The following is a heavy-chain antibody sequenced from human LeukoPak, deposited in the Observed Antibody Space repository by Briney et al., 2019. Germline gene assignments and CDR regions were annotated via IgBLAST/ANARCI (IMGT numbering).Heavy chain of an antibody. Sequence: RSGGSLRLSCAASGFTFSSYAMSWVRQAPGKGLEWVSAISGSGGSTYYADSVKGRFTISRDNSKNTLYLQMNSLRAEDTAVYYCVKDPSVVVPAAINDYWGQGTLVTVSS. CDR3: VKDPSVVVPAAINDY. J-gene: IGHJ4*02. V-gene: IGHV3-23*01. CDR1: GFTFSSYA. CDR2: ISGSGGST. D-gene: IGHD2-2*01.